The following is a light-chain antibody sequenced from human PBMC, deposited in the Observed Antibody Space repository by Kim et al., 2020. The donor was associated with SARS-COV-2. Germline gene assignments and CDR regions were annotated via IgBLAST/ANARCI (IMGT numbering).Light chain of an antibody. CDR3: QSYDNYNQV. J-gene: IGLJ3*02. CDR2: GDD. Sequence: NFMLTQPHSVSESPGKTVTISCTRSSGSIASNYVQWYQQRPGSSPTTVIYGDDQRPSGVPDRFSGSIDSSANSASLTISSLKTEDEADYYCQSYDNYNQVFGGVTQLTVL. V-gene: IGLV6-57*01. CDR1: SGSIASNY.